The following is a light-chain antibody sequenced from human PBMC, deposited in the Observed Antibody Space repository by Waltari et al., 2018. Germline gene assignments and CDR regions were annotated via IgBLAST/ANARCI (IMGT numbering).Light chain of an antibody. CDR2: GAS. V-gene: IGKV3-15*01. Sequence: RASQSVSRNLAWYQQKPGQAPRLLIYGASTRATGIPARFSGSVSGTEFTLTISSLQSEDFAVYYCQQYNNWPPLTFGGGTKVEIK. CDR3: QQYNNWPPLT. J-gene: IGKJ4*01. CDR1: QSVSRN.